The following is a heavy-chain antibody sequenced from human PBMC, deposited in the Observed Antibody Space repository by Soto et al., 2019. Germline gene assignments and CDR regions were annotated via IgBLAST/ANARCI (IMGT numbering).Heavy chain of an antibody. Sequence: PSETLSLTCTVSGGSISSGGYYWSWIRQHPGKGLEWIGYIYYSGSTYYNPSLKSRVTISVDTSKNQFSLKLSSVTAADTAVYYCARGDYYDSSGYRYYYYYGMDVWGQGTTVTVSS. CDR2: IYYSGST. CDR1: GGSISSGGYY. D-gene: IGHD3-22*01. V-gene: IGHV4-31*03. J-gene: IGHJ6*02. CDR3: ARGDYYDSSGYRYYYYYGMDV.